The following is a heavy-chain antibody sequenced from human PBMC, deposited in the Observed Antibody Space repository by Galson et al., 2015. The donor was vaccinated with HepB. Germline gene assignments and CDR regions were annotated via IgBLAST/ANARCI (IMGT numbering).Heavy chain of an antibody. J-gene: IGHJ6*02. V-gene: IGHV1-69*13. CDR2: IIPIFGTA. CDR1: GGTFSSYA. CDR3: ARWSMVRGVIQYYYYGMDV. D-gene: IGHD3-10*01. Sequence: SVKVSCKASGGTFSSYAISWVRQAPGQGLEWMGGIIPIFGTANYAQKFQGRVTITADESTSTAYMELSSLRSEDTAVYYCARWSMVRGVIQYYYYGMDVWGQGTTVTVSS.